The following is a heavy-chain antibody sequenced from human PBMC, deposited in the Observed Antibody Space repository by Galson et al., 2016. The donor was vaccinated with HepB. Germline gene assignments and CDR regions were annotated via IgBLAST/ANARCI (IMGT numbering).Heavy chain of an antibody. V-gene: IGHV4-39*01. J-gene: IGHJ4*02. D-gene: IGHD3-22*01. CDR1: GGSIRSSSYY. Sequence: LSLTCTVSGGSIRSSSYYWGWVRQPPGKGLDWIGNIHYSGSTFYSPSLKSRVTRSVDTAKNQISLRLSSVTAADTAVYYCARGGHYYDSSGYYSGDFDSWGQGTLVTVSS. CDR2: IHYSGST. CDR3: ARGGHYYDSSGYYSGDFDS.